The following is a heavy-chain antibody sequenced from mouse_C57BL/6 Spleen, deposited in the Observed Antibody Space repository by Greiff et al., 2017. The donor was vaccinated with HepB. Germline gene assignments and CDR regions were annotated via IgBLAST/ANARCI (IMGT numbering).Heavy chain of an antibody. Sequence: QVQLQQSGAELVRPGASVTLSCKASGYTFTDYEMHWVKQTPVNGLEWIGAIDPETGGTAYNQKFKGKVILTADKSSSTAYMEIRSLRSEDSADYYCTRHGYDRWYFDVWGTGTTVTVSS. D-gene: IGHD2-2*01. V-gene: IGHV1-15*01. J-gene: IGHJ1*03. CDR2: IDPETGGT. CDR3: TRHGYDRWYFDV. CDR1: GYTFTDYE.